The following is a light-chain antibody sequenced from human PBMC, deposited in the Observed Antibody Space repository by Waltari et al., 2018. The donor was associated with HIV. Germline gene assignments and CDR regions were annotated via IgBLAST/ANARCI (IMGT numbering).Light chain of an antibody. CDR1: SSDVGGYNY. Sequence: QSALTQPASVSGSPGQSITISCTGTSSDVGGYNYVSWYQQHSGKAPKLMIYEVSYRPSGVSTRFSGSKSGNTASLTISGLQPEDEADYYCSSYTSSTFWVFGGGTKLTVL. CDR2: EVS. J-gene: IGLJ3*02. CDR3: SSYTSSTFWV. V-gene: IGLV2-14*01.